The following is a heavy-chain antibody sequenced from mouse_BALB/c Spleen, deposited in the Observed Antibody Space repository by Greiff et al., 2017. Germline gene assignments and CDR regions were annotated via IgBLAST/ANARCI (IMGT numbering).Heavy chain of an antibody. V-gene: IGHV5-6-5*01. D-gene: IGHD2-3*01. CDR3: ARGRWLLRPYYAMDY. J-gene: IGHJ4*01. CDR1: GFTFSSYA. CDR2: ISSGGST. Sequence: EVKLVESGGGLVKPGGSLKLSCAASGFTFSSYAMSWVRQTPEKRLEWVASISSGGSTYYPDSVKGRFTISRDNARNILYLQMSSLRSEDTAMYYCARGRWLLRPYYAMDYWGQGTSVTVSS.